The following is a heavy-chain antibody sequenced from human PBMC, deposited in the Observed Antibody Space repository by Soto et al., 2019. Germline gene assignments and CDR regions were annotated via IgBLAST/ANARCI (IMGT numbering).Heavy chain of an antibody. D-gene: IGHD6-19*01. Sequence: PADTLSLPCSVSGYSISGGSYWACIRQPPGKGPEWIARIYHGGTTFYNPSLKSRITISVDTSNNQFSLKLTSVTAADTAVYYCARVHVMVVAGSTFDYWSHGTLATVSA. CDR2: IYHGGTT. V-gene: IGHV4-38-2*02. J-gene: IGHJ4*01. CDR3: ARVHVMVVAGSTFDY. CDR1: GYSISGGSY.